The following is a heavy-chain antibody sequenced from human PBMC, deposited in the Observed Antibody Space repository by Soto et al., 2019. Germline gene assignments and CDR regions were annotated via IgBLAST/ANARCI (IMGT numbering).Heavy chain of an antibody. CDR2: TYYRSKWYN. CDR1: GDSVPSNSAA. J-gene: IGHJ4*02. CDR3: ASQASRWDRMFEY. Sequence: PSQTLSLTCAISGDSVPSNSAAWNWISQSPSRGLEWLGRTYYRSKWYNDYAVSVKSRITINPDTSKNPVSLQLNSVTPEDTAVSYCASQASRWDRMFEYRRPGALVHASS. D-gene: IGHD6-19*01. V-gene: IGHV6-1*01.